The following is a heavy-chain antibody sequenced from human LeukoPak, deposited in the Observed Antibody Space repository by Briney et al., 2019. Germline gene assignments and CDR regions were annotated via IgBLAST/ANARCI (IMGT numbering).Heavy chain of an antibody. D-gene: IGHD6-19*01. J-gene: IGHJ4*02. CDR2: IYSGGST. Sequence: GGSLRLSCAASGFTVSSNYMSWVRQAPGKGLEWVSAIYSGGSTYYADSVKGRFTISRDNSKNTLYLQMNSLRAEDTAVYYGAGTYSRGWYGNFDYWGQGTLVTVSS. CDR3: AGTYSRGWYGNFDY. V-gene: IGHV3-66*01. CDR1: GFTVSSNY.